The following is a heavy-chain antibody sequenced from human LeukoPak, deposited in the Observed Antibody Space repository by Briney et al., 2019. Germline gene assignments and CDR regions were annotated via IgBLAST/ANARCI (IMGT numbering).Heavy chain of an antibody. CDR2: IYSGGNT. V-gene: IGHV3-53*01. CDR1: GFTVSNNY. D-gene: IGHD3-22*01. J-gene: IGHJ4*02. CDR3: ARDDSSGYSDY. Sequence: GGSLRLSCAASGFTVSNNYMSWDRQAPGKGLEWVSVIYSGGNTYYADSVKGRFTISRDNSQNTLYLQMNSLRAEDTAVYYCARDDSSGYSDYWGQGTLVTVFS.